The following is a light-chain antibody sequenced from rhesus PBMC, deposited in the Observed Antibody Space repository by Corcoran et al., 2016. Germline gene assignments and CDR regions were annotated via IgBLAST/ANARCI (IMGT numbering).Light chain of an antibody. Sequence: EKVVTQSPATLSLSPGDRATLSCRASHSVGSSLAWYQQKPGQAPKLLIYDASSRATGIPDRFSGRWSGTEFTLTISSLEPEDVGVYYCQQYNNWYSFGQGTKVEIK. CDR3: QQYNNWYS. CDR2: DAS. CDR1: HSVGSS. J-gene: IGKJ2*01. V-gene: IGKV3-24*04.